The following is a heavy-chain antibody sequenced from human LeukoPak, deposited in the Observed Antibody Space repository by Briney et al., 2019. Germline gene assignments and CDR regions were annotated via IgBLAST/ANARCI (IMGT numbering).Heavy chain of an antibody. CDR2: INSDGSST. V-gene: IGHV3-74*01. CDR1: GFTFSSYW. J-gene: IGHJ4*02. CDR3: ARGYSVREDY. D-gene: IGHD3-10*02. Sequence: GGSLRLSCAASGFTFSSYWMHWVRQAPGKGLVWVSCINSDGSSTNYADSVKGRFTISRDNAKNTLYLQMNSLRAEDTAVYYCARGYSVREDYWGQGTLVTVSS.